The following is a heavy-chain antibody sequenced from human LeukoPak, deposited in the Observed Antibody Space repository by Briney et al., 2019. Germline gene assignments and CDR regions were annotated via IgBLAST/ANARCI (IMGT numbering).Heavy chain of an antibody. J-gene: IGHJ4*02. CDR2: VYSSGNT. D-gene: IGHD6-13*01. CDR1: GGSINNYY. CDR3: ARGVYGPFDY. V-gene: IGHV4-4*07. Sequence: SETLSLTCTVPGGSINNYYWSWVRQPAGKGLEWIGRVYSSGNTHYNPSLQSRVTISVDTSKNQFSLKLSSVTAAGTAVYYCARGVYGPFDYWGQGTLVTVSS.